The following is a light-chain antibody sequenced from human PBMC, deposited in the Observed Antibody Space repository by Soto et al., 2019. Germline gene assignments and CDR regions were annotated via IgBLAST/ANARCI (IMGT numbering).Light chain of an antibody. J-gene: IGKJ3*01. Sequence: EIVLTQSPGTLSLSPGERATLSCRASQSVSSSYLAWYQQKPGQAPRLLIYRASSRATGIPDRFSGSGSGTDFTLTISRPEPEDFAVYYCQQYGSSPPYTFGPGTKVDIK. V-gene: IGKV3-20*01. CDR1: QSVSSSY. CDR3: QQYGSSPPYT. CDR2: RAS.